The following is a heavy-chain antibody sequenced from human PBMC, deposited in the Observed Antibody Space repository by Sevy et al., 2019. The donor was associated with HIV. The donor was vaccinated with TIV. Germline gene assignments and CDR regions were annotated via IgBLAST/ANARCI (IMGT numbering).Heavy chain of an antibody. Sequence: ASVKVSCKASGYTFTNYEINWVRQATGQGLEWMGWMNPNSGKTGYAPQFHGRVTMTRNTSLNIAYRELSSLRSDDTAVYYCARDEQRPYYYGSGNMGHWGQGTLVTVSS. D-gene: IGHD3-10*01. V-gene: IGHV1-8*01. CDR3: ARDEQRPYYYGSGNMGH. CDR1: GYTFTNYE. J-gene: IGHJ4*02. CDR2: MNPNSGKT.